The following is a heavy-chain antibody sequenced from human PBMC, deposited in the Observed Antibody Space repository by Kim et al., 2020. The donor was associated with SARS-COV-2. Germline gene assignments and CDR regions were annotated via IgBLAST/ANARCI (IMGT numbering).Heavy chain of an antibody. D-gene: IGHD1-26*01. CDR3: ARVIVGATLPAYYYYGMDV. J-gene: IGHJ6*02. CDR1: GFTFSSYS. CDR2: ISSSSSYI. V-gene: IGHV3-21*01. Sequence: GGSLRLSCAASGFTFSSYSMNWVRQAPGKGLEWVSSISSSSSYIYYADSVKGRFTISRDNAKNSLYLQMNSLRAEDTAVYYCARVIVGATLPAYYYYGMDVWGQGTTVTVYS.